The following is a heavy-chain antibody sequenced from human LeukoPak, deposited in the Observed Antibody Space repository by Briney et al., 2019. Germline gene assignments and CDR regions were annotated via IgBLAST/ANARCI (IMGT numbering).Heavy chain of an antibody. Sequence: GGSLRLSWAASGFTFSSYAMSCVRQAPGKGLEWVSAISGSGDNTYYTDSVKGRFTISRDNSKNTLYLQMNSLRAEDTAVYYCAKILTTVTSYYFGMGVWGQGTTVTVSS. CDR3: AKILTTVTSYYFGMGV. CDR2: ISGSGDNT. D-gene: IGHD4-17*01. V-gene: IGHV3-23*01. CDR1: GFTFSSYA. J-gene: IGHJ6*02.